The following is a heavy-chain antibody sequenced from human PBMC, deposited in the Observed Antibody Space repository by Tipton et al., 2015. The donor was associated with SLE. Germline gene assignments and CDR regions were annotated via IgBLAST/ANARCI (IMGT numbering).Heavy chain of an antibody. V-gene: IGHV4-39*01. CDR3: ARWDSGRSVGAFDF. CDR2: IYYSGST. J-gene: IGHJ3*01. Sequence: TLSLTCTVSAGSISTSGYYWGWIRQPPGKGLEWIGSIYYSGSTYYNPSLNSRVTISVDTSKNQFSLKLSSVTAADTAVYYCARWDSGRSVGAFDFWGQGTMVTVSS. D-gene: IGHD1-26*01. CDR1: AGSISTSGYY.